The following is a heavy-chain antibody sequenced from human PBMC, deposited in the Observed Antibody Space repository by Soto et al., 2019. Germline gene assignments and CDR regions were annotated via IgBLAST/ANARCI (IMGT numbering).Heavy chain of an antibody. CDR2: IYYSGST. V-gene: IGHV4-59*08. J-gene: IGHJ2*01. Sequence: QVQLQESGPGLVKPSETLSLTCTVSGGSISSYYWSWIRQPPGKGLEWIGYIYYSGSTNYNPSLKSRVTISVDTSKNQFSLKLSSVTAADTAVYYCARHGATVTAYWYFDLWGRGTLVTVSS. D-gene: IGHD4-17*01. CDR1: GGSISSYY. CDR3: ARHGATVTAYWYFDL.